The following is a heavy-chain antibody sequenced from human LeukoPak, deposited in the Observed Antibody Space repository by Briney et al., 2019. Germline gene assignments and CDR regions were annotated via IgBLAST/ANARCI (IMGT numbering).Heavy chain of an antibody. J-gene: IGHJ4*02. V-gene: IGHV3-23*01. CDR3: AKDGGLWVSAHWGDS. Sequence: GGSLRLSCAASGFTFNNYVMTWVRQAPGKGLKWVSTITTGDGNTYYADSVKGRFTVSRDDSKNTLYLQMNSLRAEDTAVYYCAKDGGLWVSAHWGDSWGRGTLVTVSS. CDR1: GFTFNNYV. D-gene: IGHD7-27*01. CDR2: ITTGDGNT.